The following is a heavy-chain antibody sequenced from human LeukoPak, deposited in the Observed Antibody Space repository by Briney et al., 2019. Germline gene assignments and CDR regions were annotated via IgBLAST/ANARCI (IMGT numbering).Heavy chain of an antibody. Sequence: GGSLRPSCAASGFTFSSYNMNWVRQAPGKGLEWASSISSSSSYRNYADSVKGRFTISRDNAKNSLYLQMNSLRAEDTAVYYCARGPQYSSSCPGGCGWFDPWGQGTLVTVSS. CDR3: ARGPQYSSSCPGGCGWFDP. D-gene: IGHD6-13*01. CDR1: GFTFSSYN. CDR2: ISSSSSYR. J-gene: IGHJ5*02. V-gene: IGHV3-21*06.